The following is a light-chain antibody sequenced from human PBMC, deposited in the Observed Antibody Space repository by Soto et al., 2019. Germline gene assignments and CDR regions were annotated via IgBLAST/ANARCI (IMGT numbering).Light chain of an antibody. CDR1: QGIREN. CDR2: GAS. J-gene: IGKJ1*01. CDR3: LQDYTYPWT. Sequence: IQMTQSPPSLSASVGDRVTISCRASQGIRENLGWYQQKPGNAPRLLIYGASILEDGVPSRFGGSGSGADFPLTITSLQPEDAGTYFCLQDYTYPWTFGQGTKVEIK. V-gene: IGKV1-6*02.